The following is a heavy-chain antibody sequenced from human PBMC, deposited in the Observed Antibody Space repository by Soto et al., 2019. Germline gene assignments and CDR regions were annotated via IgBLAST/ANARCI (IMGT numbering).Heavy chain of an antibody. V-gene: IGHV1-69*02. D-gene: IGHD1-20*01. J-gene: IGHJ4*02. CDR2: IIPILGIA. CDR1: GGTFSSYT. CDR3: ATGGHLTGSFEY. Sequence: SVKVSCKASGGTFSSYTISWVRQAPGQGLEWMGRIIPILGIANYAQKFQGRVTITADKSTSTAYMELSSLRSEDTAVYYCATGGHLTGSFEYWGQGTLVTVSS.